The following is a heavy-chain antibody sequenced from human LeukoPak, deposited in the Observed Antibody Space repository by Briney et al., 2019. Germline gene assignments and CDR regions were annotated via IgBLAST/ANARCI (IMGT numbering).Heavy chain of an antibody. CDR2: IWYDGSNK. J-gene: IGHJ3*02. CDR3: AREDRVYVWGTSRLNAFDI. CDR1: GFSFSSYG. V-gene: IGHV3-33*01. Sequence: GGSLRLSCAASGFSFSSYGMQWVRQAPGKGLEWVAVIWYDGSNKYYADSVKGRFTISRDNSKNTLYVQMNRLRAEDTAVYYCAREDRVYVWGTSRLNAFDIWGQGTMVTVSS. D-gene: IGHD3-16*02.